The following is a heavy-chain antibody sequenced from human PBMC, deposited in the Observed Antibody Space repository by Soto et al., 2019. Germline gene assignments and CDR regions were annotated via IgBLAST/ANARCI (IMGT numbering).Heavy chain of an antibody. Sequence: QVQLVESGGGVVQPGRSLRLSCAASGFTFSSYGILWVRQAPGKGLEWVALVSYDGRNTYYSDSVKGRFSISRDNFQNTLYLHMNSLRTEDTAVYYCVKGADHASGSYYTLDNWGQGSLVTVFS. CDR2: VSYDGRNT. J-gene: IGHJ4*02. V-gene: IGHV3-30*18. CDR1: GFTFSSYG. CDR3: VKGADHASGSYYTLDN. D-gene: IGHD3-10*01.